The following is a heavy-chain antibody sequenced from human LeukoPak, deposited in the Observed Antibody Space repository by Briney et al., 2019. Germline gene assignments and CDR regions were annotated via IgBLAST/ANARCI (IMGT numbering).Heavy chain of an antibody. CDR3: ARDPRTYCSSTGCRRYYYYYYGMDV. J-gene: IGHJ6*02. Sequence: GGSLRLSCAASGFTFSSYSMNWVRQAPGKGLEWVSYISSSSSTIYYADSVKGRFTISRDNAKSSLYLQMNSLRAEDTAVYYCARDPRTYCSSTGCRRYYYYYYGMDVWGQGTTVTVSS. V-gene: IGHV3-48*01. D-gene: IGHD2-2*01. CDR2: ISSSSSTI. CDR1: GFTFSSYS.